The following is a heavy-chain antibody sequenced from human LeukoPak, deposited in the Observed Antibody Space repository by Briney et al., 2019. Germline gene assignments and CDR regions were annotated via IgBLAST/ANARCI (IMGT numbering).Heavy chain of an antibody. D-gene: IGHD3-10*01. CDR2: IYTSGST. CDR1: GGSISSGSYY. J-gene: IGHJ4*02. Sequence: SQTLSLTCTVSGGSISSGSYYWSWIRQPAGKGLEWIGRIYTSGSTYYNPSLKSRVTISVDTSKNQFSLKLSSVTAADTAVYYCARQAGTMVRHFDYWGQGTLVTVSS. V-gene: IGHV4-61*02. CDR3: ARQAGTMVRHFDY.